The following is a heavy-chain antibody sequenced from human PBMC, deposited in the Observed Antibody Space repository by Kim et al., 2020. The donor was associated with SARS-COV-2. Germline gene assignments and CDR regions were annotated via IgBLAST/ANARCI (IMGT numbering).Heavy chain of an antibody. CDR3: AKDHPPYGSGSYYWFDP. Sequence: GGSLRLSCAASGFTFSSYAMSWVRQAPGKGLEWVSAISGSGGSTYYADSVKGRFTISRDNSKNTLYLQMNSLRAEDTAVYYCAKDHPPYGSGSYYWFDPWGQGTLVTVSS. CDR1: GFTFSSYA. CDR2: ISGSGGST. V-gene: IGHV3-23*01. J-gene: IGHJ5*02. D-gene: IGHD3-10*01.